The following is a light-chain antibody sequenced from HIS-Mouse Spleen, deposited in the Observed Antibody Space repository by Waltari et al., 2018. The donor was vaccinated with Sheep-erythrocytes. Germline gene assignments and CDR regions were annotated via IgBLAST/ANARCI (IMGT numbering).Light chain of an antibody. V-gene: IGKV1-33*01. CDR3: QQYDNLLT. CDR2: DAS. Sequence: DIQLTQSPSSLSASVGARVTITCQASQDISNYLNWYQQKPGKAPKLLSYDASNLEAGVPSRFSGSGSGTDFTFTISSLQPEDIATYYCQQYDNLLTFGGGTKVEIK. CDR1: QDISNY. J-gene: IGKJ4*01.